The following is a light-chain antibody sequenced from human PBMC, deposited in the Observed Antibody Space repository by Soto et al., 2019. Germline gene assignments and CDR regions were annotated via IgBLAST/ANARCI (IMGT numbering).Light chain of an antibody. CDR1: QTINTF. V-gene: IGKV1-39*01. CDR2: AAS. J-gene: IGKJ4*01. CDR3: HQTYSAPLA. Sequence: DIQMTQSPSSLSASVGDRVTITCRASQTINTFLNWYQQKPGKAPELLIYAASSLQSGVPSRFSGRGSGTDFTLTISSLQPEDIATYYCHQTYSAPLAFGGGTKVEI.